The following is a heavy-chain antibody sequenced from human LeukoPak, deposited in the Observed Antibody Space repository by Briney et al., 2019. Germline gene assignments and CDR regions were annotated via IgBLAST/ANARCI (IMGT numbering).Heavy chain of an antibody. CDR1: GFTFSSYG. V-gene: IGHV3-30*03. Sequence: PGGSLRLSCAASGFTFSSYGMHWVRQAPGKGLEWVAVISYDGSNKYYADSVKGRFTISRDNSKNTLYLQMNSLRAEDTAVYYCARTYYDFWSGYPPFDYWGQGTLVTVSS. CDR2: ISYDGSNK. CDR3: ARTYYDFWSGYPPFDY. D-gene: IGHD3-3*01. J-gene: IGHJ4*02.